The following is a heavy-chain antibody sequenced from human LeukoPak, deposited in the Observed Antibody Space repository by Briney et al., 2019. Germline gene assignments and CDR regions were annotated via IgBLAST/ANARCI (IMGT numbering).Heavy chain of an antibody. V-gene: IGHV4-39*07. CDR2: VYYSGST. CDR1: GGSISSGNYY. J-gene: IGHJ5*02. CDR3: ARVFVAPEPKVGLNWFDP. D-gene: IGHD2-2*01. Sequence: SETLSLTCTVSGGSISSGNYYWGWIRQPPGKGLEWIGSVYYSGSTYYNPSLKSRVTISVDTSKNQFSLKLSSVTAADTAVYYCARVFVAPEPKVGLNWFDPWGQGTLVTVSS.